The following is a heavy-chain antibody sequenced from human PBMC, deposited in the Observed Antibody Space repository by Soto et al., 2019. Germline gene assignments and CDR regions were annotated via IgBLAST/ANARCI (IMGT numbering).Heavy chain of an antibody. CDR1: GGSVSGRGYY. J-gene: IGHJ5*02. Sequence: SETLCLTCTVSGGSVSGRGYYLSCIRPPPGKGLEWIGYIYYSGSTNYNPSLKSRVTISVDTSKNQFSLKLSSVTAADTAVYYCARGELAYCCGYCYRPGYLVDPWGQGTLVTVPS. CDR3: ARGELAYCCGYCYRPGYLVDP. D-gene: IGHD2-21*02. V-gene: IGHV4-61*08. CDR2: IYYSGST.